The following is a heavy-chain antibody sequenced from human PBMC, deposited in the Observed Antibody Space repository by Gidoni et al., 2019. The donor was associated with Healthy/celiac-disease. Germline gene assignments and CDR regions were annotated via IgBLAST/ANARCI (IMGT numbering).Heavy chain of an antibody. CDR2: ISDDGSST. J-gene: IGHJ3*02. CDR3: CIWFRESYDAFDI. CDR1: GFTFSSYW. V-gene: IGHV3-74*01. D-gene: IGHD3-10*01. Sequence: EVQLVESGGGLVQPGGSLRLSCAASGFTFSSYWMYWVRQAPGKGLVWVSRISDDGSSTSYADSVKGRFNISRDNAKNTLYLQMNSLRAEDTAVYYCCIWFRESYDAFDIWGQGTMVTVSS.